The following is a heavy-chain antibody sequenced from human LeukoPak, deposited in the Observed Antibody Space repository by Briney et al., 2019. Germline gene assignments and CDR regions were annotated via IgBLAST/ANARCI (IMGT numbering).Heavy chain of an antibody. Sequence: GRSLRLSCAASGFTFSSYGMHWVRQAPGKGLEWVAVISYDGSNKYYADSVKGRFTISRDNSKNTLYLQMNSLRAEDTAVYYCAKGMTNSYGPTSYFDYWGQGTLVTVSS. CDR3: AKGMTNSYGPTSYFDY. V-gene: IGHV3-30*18. CDR2: ISYDGSNK. CDR1: GFTFSSYG. J-gene: IGHJ4*02. D-gene: IGHD5-18*01.